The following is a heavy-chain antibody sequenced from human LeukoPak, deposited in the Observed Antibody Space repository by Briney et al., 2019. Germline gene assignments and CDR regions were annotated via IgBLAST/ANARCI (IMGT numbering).Heavy chain of an antibody. V-gene: IGHV3-21*01. CDR3: AREGDHFGDH. J-gene: IGHJ4*02. D-gene: IGHD2-21*02. CDR2: ISSSSYI. CDR1: GFTFTTHS. Sequence: GGSLRLSCAASGFTFTTHSMNWVRQAPGKGLEWVSYISSSSYIYCVDSVRGRFTISRDNANNSLYLQMNSLRAEDTAVYYCAREGDHFGDHWGQGTLVTVSS.